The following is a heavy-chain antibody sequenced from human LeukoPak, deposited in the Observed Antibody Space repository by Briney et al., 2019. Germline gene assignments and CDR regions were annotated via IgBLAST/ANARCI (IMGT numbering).Heavy chain of an antibody. CDR3: ASEGIEYGTSWDY. CDR1: GGSISSSSYY. Sequence: SETLSLTCTVSGGSISSSSYYWGWIRQPPGKGLEWIGSIYYSGSTYYNPSLKSRVTISVDTSKNQFSLKLNSVTAADTAVYYCASEGIEYGTSWDYWGQGILVTVSS. CDR2: IYYSGST. V-gene: IGHV4-39*07. D-gene: IGHD6-6*01. J-gene: IGHJ4*02.